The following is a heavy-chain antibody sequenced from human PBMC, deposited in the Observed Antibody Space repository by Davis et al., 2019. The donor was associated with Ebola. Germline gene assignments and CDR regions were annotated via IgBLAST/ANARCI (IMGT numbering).Heavy chain of an antibody. J-gene: IGHJ4*02. CDR3: ATYLDFWSYSFAY. CDR2: IRGCSTYL. V-gene: IGHV3-21*06. Sequence: SLKISCAASGFNFSIYSMNWVRQAPGKGLEWVSSIRGCSTYLFYADSLKGRFSISRDNAKNSVYQQMNSLRTEDTAVYYCATYLDFWSYSFAYWGQGTLVTVSS. D-gene: IGHD3-3*01. CDR1: GFNFSIYS.